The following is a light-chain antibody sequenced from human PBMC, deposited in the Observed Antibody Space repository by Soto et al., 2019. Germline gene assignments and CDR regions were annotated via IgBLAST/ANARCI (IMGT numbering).Light chain of an antibody. Sequence: EIVLAQSPGTLSLSPGERATLSCRASQSVSNNYLAWYQQKPGQAPRLLIYGASNRATGIPDRFSGSGSGTDFTLTISRLEPGDFAVYYCQQYGYSSWTFGQGTKVDI. CDR2: GAS. CDR3: QQYGYSSWT. V-gene: IGKV3-20*01. J-gene: IGKJ1*01. CDR1: QSVSNNY.